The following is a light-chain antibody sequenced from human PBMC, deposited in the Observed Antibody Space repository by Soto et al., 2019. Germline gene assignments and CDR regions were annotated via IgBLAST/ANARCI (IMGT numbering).Light chain of an antibody. Sequence: IQLTQSPSSLSASVGDRVTITCRASQSIRSWLAWYQQKPGRAPKLLIYKASSLESGVPSRFSGSGSETEFSLTIRALQPEDFATYYCQQLSRYPLTFGGGTKV. CDR1: QSIRSW. CDR2: KAS. CDR3: QQLSRYPLT. V-gene: IGKV1-5*03. J-gene: IGKJ4*01.